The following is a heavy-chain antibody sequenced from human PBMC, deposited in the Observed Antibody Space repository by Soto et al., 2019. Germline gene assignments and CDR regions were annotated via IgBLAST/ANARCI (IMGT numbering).Heavy chain of an antibody. Sequence: GSLRLSCAASGFTFSTYAMSWVRQAPGKGLEWVSAISGSGSTTYYADSVKGRFTFSRDNSKNTLFLQMNSLRAEDTAIYYCAKERALIPARRNWYFDLWGRGTLVTVSS. CDR3: AKERALIPARRNWYFDL. CDR2: ISGSGSTT. J-gene: IGHJ2*01. V-gene: IGHV3-23*01. CDR1: GFTFSTYA. D-gene: IGHD6-6*01.